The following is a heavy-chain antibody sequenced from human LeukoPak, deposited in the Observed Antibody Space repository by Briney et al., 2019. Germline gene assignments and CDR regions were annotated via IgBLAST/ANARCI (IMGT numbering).Heavy chain of an antibody. Sequence: GGSLRLSCAASGFTFSSYAMHWVRQAPGKGLEYVLAISSNGGSTYYANSVKGRFTISRDNSKNTLYLQMGSLRAEDMAVYYCARGYGSGSYSLSTFDYWGQGTLVTVSS. V-gene: IGHV3-64*01. D-gene: IGHD3-10*01. CDR1: GFTFSSYA. CDR3: ARGYGSGSYSLSTFDY. J-gene: IGHJ4*02. CDR2: ISSNGGST.